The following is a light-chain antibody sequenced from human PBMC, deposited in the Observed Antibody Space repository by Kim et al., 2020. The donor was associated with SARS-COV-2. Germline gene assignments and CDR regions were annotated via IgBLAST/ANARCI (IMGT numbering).Light chain of an antibody. CDR3: QSYDNSLSGWV. Sequence: QGVTLSCTGSSSNIGAGYDVQWYQQLPGTAPKLLIYGNNNRPSGVPDRFSGSKSGTSASLAITGLQAEDEADYYCQSYDNSLSGWVFGGGTQLTVL. CDR1: SSNIGAGYD. CDR2: GNN. J-gene: IGLJ3*02. V-gene: IGLV1-40*01.